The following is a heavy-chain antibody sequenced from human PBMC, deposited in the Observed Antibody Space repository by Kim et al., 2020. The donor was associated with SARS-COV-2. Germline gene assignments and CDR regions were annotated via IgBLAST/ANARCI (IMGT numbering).Heavy chain of an antibody. CDR3: ARHGFRGVIFYFDY. J-gene: IGHJ4*02. Sequence: SETLSLTCTVSGGSISSSSYYWGWIRQPPGKGLEWIGSIYYSGSTYYNPSLKSRVTISVDTSKNQFFLKLSSVTAADTAVYYCARHGFRGVIFYFDYWGQGTLVTFSS. D-gene: IGHD3-10*01. CDR1: GGSISSSSYY. V-gene: IGHV4-39*01. CDR2: IYYSGST.